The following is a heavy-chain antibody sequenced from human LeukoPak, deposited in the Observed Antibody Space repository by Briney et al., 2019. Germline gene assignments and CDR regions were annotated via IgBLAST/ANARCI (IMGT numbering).Heavy chain of an antibody. V-gene: IGHV4-4*07. Sequence: PSETLSLTCTVSGGSISSYYWSWLRQPAGKGLEWIGRIYTSGSTNYNPSLKSRVTMSVDTSKNQFSLKLSSVTAADTAVYYCARDGATISSKGYYYYYYMDVWGKGTTVTISS. J-gene: IGHJ6*03. D-gene: IGHD5-12*01. CDR3: ARDGATISSKGYYYYYYMDV. CDR1: GGSISSYY. CDR2: IYTSGST.